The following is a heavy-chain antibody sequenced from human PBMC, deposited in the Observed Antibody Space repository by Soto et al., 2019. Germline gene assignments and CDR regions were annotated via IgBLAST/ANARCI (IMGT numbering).Heavy chain of an antibody. CDR3: ARVGYCSGGSCYFSYYYYYGMDV. CDR1: GGSFSGYY. D-gene: IGHD2-15*01. V-gene: IGHV4-34*01. CDR2: INHSGST. J-gene: IGHJ6*02. Sequence: SETLSLTCAVYGGSFSGYYWSWIRQPPGKGLEWIGEINHSGSTNFNPSLKSRVTISVDTSKNQFSLKLSSVTAADTAVYYCARVGYCSGGSCYFSYYYYYGMDVWGQGTTVTVSS.